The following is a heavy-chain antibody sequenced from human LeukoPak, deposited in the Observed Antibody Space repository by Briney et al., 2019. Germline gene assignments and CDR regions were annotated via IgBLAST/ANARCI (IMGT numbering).Heavy chain of an antibody. CDR3: ASRYCSGGSCFSRDYYYYYMDV. CDR1: VGTFRNYG. Sequence: ASVKVSCKTSVGTFRNYGFTWVRQAPGQGLEWMGGIIPIFGTGKYAQKFQGRVTVIADEFTSTAYMELSSLRSEDTAVYYCASRYCSGGSCFSRDYYYYYMDVWGKGTTVTVSS. D-gene: IGHD2-15*01. V-gene: IGHV1-69*13. J-gene: IGHJ6*03. CDR2: IIPIFGTG.